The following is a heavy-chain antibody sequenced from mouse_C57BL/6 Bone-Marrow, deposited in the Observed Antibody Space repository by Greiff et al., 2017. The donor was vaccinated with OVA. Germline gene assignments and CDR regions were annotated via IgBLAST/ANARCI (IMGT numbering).Heavy chain of an antibody. D-gene: IGHD1-1*01. Sequence: VQLKESVAELVRPGASVKLSCTASGFNITNTYMHWVKQRPEQGLEWIGRIDPADGNTKYAPKFQGKATITADTSSNTAYLQLSSLTSEDTAIYYCARTWYYGSSYNWYFDVWGTGTTVTVSS. J-gene: IGHJ1*03. CDR2: IDPADGNT. CDR1: GFNITNTY. CDR3: ARTWYYGSSYNWYFDV. V-gene: IGHV14-3*01.